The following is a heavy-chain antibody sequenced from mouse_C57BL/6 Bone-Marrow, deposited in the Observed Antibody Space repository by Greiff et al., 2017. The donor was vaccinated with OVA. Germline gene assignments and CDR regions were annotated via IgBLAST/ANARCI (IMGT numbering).Heavy chain of an antibody. CDR1: GYTFTSYW. CDR3: ARCPSITTVVDAMDY. J-gene: IGHJ4*01. CDR2: IDPSDSYT. D-gene: IGHD1-1*01. Sequence: QVQLKQPGAELVMPGASVKLSCKASGYTFTSYWMHWVKQRPGQGLEWIGEIDPSDSYTNYNQKFKGKSTLTVDKSSSTAYMQLSSLTSEDSAVYYCARCPSITTVVDAMDYWGQGTSVTVSS. V-gene: IGHV1-69*01.